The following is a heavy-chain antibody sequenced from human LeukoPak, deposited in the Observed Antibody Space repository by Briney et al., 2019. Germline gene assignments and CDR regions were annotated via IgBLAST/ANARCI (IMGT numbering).Heavy chain of an antibody. V-gene: IGHV4-59*08. CDR3: AKAPVTKGGVDY. D-gene: IGHD4-11*01. CDR1: GGSISSYY. J-gene: IGHJ4*02. CDR2: IYYSGST. Sequence: SETLFLTCTVSGGSISSYYWSWIRQPPGKGLEWIGYIYYSGSTNYNPSLKSRVTISVDTSKNQFSLKLSSVTAADTAVYYCAKAPVTKGGVDYWGQGTLVTVSS.